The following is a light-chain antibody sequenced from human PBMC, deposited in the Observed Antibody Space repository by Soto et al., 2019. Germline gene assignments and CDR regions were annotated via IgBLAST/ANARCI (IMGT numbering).Light chain of an antibody. V-gene: IGLV2-8*01. Sequence: QSALTQPPSASGSPGQSVTISCTGNSSDIGAYNYVSWYQQHPGKAPKLMIHEVSKRPSGVPDRFSASKSGNTASLTVSGLQAEDEADYYCSSHGGSNNFYIFGTGTKVTVL. CDR3: SSHGGSNNFYI. CDR2: EVS. CDR1: SSDIGAYNY. J-gene: IGLJ1*01.